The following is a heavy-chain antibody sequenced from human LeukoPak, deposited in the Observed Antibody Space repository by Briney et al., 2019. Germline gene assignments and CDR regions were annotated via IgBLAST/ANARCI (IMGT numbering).Heavy chain of an antibody. CDR3: ARGRLLLWFGELSEDWFDP. V-gene: IGHV1-8*02. CDR1: GYTFTSYG. J-gene: IGHJ5*02. D-gene: IGHD3-10*01. CDR2: MNPNSGNT. Sequence: GASVKVSCKASGYTFTSYGISWVRQATGQGLEWMGWMNPNSGNTGYAQKFQGRVTMTRNTSISTAYMELSSLRSEDTAVYYCARGRLLLWFGELSEDWFDPWGQGTLVTVSS.